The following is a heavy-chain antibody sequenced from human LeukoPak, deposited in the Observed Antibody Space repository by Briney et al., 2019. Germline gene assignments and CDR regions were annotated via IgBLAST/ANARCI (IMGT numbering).Heavy chain of an antibody. Sequence: GASVKVSCTASGGTFTSYAISWVRQAPGQGLEWMGGIFPIFGTATYAQKFQGRVTITTDESTSTAYMELSSLRSEDTAVYYCARQNCGGDCNYYYYYYMDVWGKGTTVTVSS. CDR3: ARQNCGGDCNYYYYYYMDV. V-gene: IGHV1-69*05. D-gene: IGHD2-21*01. CDR2: IFPIFGTA. CDR1: GGTFTSYA. J-gene: IGHJ6*03.